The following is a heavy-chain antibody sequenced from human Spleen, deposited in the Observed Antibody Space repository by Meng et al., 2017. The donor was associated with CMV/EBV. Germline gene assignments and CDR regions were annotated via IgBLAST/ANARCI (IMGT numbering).Heavy chain of an antibody. D-gene: IGHD3-22*01. V-gene: IGHV1-2*04. Sequence: SGDTFTDYDMHWVRQAPGQGLEWMGWINPNSGGTNYAQKFQGWVTMTRDTSISTAYMELSRLRSDDTAVYYCARSRDTSAYRYYFDYWGQGTLVTVSS. J-gene: IGHJ4*02. CDR3: ARSRDTSAYRYYFDY. CDR2: INPNSGGT. CDR1: GDTFTDYD.